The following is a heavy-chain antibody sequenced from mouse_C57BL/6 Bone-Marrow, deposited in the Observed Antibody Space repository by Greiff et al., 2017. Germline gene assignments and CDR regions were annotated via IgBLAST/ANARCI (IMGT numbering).Heavy chain of an antibody. CDR2: ISYDGSN. CDR1: GYSITSGYY. J-gene: IGHJ3*01. CDR3: ASNYYAAY. Sequence: ESGPGLVKLSQSLSLTCSVTGYSITSGYYWNWIRQFPGNKLAWMGYISYDGSNNYNPSLKNRISITRDTSKNQFFLKLNSVTTEDTATYYCASNYYAAYWGQGTLVTVSA. D-gene: IGHD1-1*01. V-gene: IGHV3-6*01.